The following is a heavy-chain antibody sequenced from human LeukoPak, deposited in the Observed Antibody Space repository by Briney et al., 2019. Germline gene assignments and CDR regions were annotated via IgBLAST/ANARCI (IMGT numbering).Heavy chain of an antibody. J-gene: IGHJ6*03. Sequence: ASVKVSCKASGGTFSSYAISWVRQAPGQGLEWMGGIIPIFGTANYAQKFQGRVTITTDESTSTAYMELSSLRSEDTAVYYCARVRRGTTHYYYYYYMDVWGKGTTVTVSS. V-gene: IGHV1-69*05. CDR3: ARVRRGTTHYYYYYYMDV. CDR2: IIPIFGTA. D-gene: IGHD2-2*01. CDR1: GGTFSSYA.